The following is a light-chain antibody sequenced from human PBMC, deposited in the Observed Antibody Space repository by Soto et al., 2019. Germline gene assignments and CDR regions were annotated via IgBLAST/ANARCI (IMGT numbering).Light chain of an antibody. J-gene: IGKJ2*03. V-gene: IGKV1-5*03. CDR3: HQYQRYPHS. Sequence: DIQMTQSPSALSASVGDRVTITCRASQDISTWLAWYQQKPGKAPNLLIYKASSLESGVLSRFSGSGFGTEFTLTISSLQPDDFATYYCHQYQRYPHSFGQGTKLEIK. CDR1: QDISTW. CDR2: KAS.